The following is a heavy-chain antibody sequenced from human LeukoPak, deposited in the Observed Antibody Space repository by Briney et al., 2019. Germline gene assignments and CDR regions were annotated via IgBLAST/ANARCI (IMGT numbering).Heavy chain of an antibody. CDR1: GFTFTDYY. J-gene: IGHJ4*02. CDR3: ARDDTSAHFFDY. Sequence: PGGSLRVSCAASGFTFTDYYMTWIRQAPGKGLEWIAHISGSGTTTYYADSVKGRFTISRDNAKNSLYLQMNTLRAEDTAVYYCARDDTSAHFFDYWGQGTLVTVSS. V-gene: IGHV3-11*04. D-gene: IGHD3-10*01. CDR2: ISGSGTTT.